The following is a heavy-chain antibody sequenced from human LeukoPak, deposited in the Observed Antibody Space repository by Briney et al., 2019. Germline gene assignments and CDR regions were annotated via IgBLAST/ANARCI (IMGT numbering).Heavy chain of an antibody. V-gene: IGHV1-18*04. CDR2: ISAYNGNT. CDR1: GYTFTGYY. Sequence: GASVKVSCKASGYTFTGYYMHWVRQAPGQGLEWMGWISAYNGNTNYAQKLQGRVTVTTDTSTSTAYMELRSLRSDDTAVYYCARTYGDGSVVPRDFDYWGQGTLVTVSS. CDR3: ARTYGDGSVVPRDFDY. J-gene: IGHJ4*02. D-gene: IGHD4-17*01.